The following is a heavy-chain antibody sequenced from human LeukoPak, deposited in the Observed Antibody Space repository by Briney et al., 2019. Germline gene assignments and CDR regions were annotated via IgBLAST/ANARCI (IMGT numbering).Heavy chain of an antibody. CDR1: GFTFSSYA. D-gene: IGHD1-1*01. CDR2: ISDSGGS. CDR3: AKGTTAAPYYYSYSMDV. V-gene: IGHV3-23*01. J-gene: IGHJ6*02. Sequence: PGGSLRLSCAAAGFTFSSYAMHWVRQAPGKGLEWVSGISDSGGSTDSVKGRFTISRDNSKNTLYLQMNSLRAEDSAVYYCAKGTTAAPYYYSYSMDVWGQGTTVTVSS.